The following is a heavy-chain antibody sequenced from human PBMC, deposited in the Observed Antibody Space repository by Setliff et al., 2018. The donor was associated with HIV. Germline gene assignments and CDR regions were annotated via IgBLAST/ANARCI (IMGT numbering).Heavy chain of an antibody. CDR3: AKPPTRWGVSPYHYAVDV. CDR1: GFAFDNYC. J-gene: IGHJ6*02. D-gene: IGHD2-15*01. CDR2: IGGSTGST. V-gene: IGHV3-23*01. Sequence: GGSLRLSCAASGFAFDNYCMTWVRQAPGKGLEWVSAIGGSTGSTYYADSVKGRFTISTDNSKNTLYLQMNSLRAEDTAVYYCAKPPTRWGVSPYHYAVDVWGQGTTVTVSS.